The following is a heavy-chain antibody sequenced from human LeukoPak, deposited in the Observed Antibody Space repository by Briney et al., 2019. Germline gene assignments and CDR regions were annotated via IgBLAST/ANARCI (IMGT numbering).Heavy chain of an antibody. D-gene: IGHD2/OR15-2a*01. Sequence: PGESLRLSCAASGIPVAANYMAWVRQAPGKGLEFVSVLYTGGGTDYVDSVKGRFTISRDNSKNIVHLQMNTLRPEDTAVYFCARLRTQVGSTSQEGWFDPWGQGTLVTVSS. CDR2: LYTGGGT. CDR1: GIPVAANY. CDR3: ARLRTQVGSTSQEGWFDP. J-gene: IGHJ5*02. V-gene: IGHV3-53*01.